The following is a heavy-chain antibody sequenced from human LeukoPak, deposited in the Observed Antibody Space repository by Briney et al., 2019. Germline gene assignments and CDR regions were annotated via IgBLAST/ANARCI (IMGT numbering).Heavy chain of an antibody. V-gene: IGHV3-15*01. CDR3: TTDIIPYYYDSSGYYYLDY. CDR2: IKGKTDGGTT. Sequence: GGSLRLSCAASGFTFSNAWMSWVRQAPGEGLEWVGRIKGKTDGGTTDCAAPVKGRFTLSRDASKNTLYRQLNSLKTEDTAVYYCTTDIIPYYYDSSGYYYLDYWGQGTLVTVSS. D-gene: IGHD3-22*01. J-gene: IGHJ4*02. CDR1: GFTFSNAW.